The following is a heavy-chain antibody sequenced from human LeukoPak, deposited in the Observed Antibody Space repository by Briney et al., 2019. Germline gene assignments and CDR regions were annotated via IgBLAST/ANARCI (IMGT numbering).Heavy chain of an antibody. J-gene: IGHJ3*01. CDR3: ATISDYRDYLSV. CDR2: ISPYNGDT. CDR1: GYTFTNYP. V-gene: IGHV1-18*01. D-gene: IGHD4-17*01. Sequence: ASVKVSCKASGYTFTNYPISWVRQAPGQGLQWMGWISPYNGDTNYSQKLQGRVTMTRDTSTSTAYMEMRSLRSADTAVYYCATISDYRDYLSVCGQGTMVPVSS.